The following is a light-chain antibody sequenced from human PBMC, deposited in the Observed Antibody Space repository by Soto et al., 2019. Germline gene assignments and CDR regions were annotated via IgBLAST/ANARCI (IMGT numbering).Light chain of an antibody. J-gene: IGKJ1*01. Sequence: DIPMTQSPSTLSASLGDSATFTCRSSQSIIAWLAWYQQKPGKAPNLLIYTASTLQSGVPSRFNGTGSGTEFTLTISSLQPDDSATYYCQQYNRYWTFGQGTKVDI. V-gene: IGKV1-5*03. CDR3: QQYNRYWT. CDR1: QSIIAW. CDR2: TAS.